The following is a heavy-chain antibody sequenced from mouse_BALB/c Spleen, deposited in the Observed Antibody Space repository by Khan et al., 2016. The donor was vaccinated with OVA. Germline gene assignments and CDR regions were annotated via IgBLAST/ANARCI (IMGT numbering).Heavy chain of an antibody. CDR1: GFTFSTYG. Sequence: EVQLQESGGDLVKPGGSLKLSCAASGFTFSTYGMSWVRQTPDKRLEWVATVSTGGGYTYYPDSVKGRFTISRDNAKNTLYLQMSGLKSEDTAMFYCTRLADYYDSEGFAYWGQGTLVTASA. D-gene: IGHD1-1*01. V-gene: IGHV5-6*01. J-gene: IGHJ3*01. CDR3: TRLADYYDSEGFAY. CDR2: VSTGGGYT.